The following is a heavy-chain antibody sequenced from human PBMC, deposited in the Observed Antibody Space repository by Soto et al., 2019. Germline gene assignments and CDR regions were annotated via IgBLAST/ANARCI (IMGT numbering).Heavy chain of an antibody. Sequence: EVQLLESGGGLARPGGSLRLSCVASGFTFSDYAMTWVRQAPGKGLEWVATISATGGNIEYTDSLKGRFTISRDNSKHTLYLQLNGLTSDDTAVHYCAKVAGGLGYFDLWGRGTLVTVSS. CDR2: ISATGGNI. D-gene: IGHD3-16*01. V-gene: IGHV3-23*01. CDR3: AKVAGGLGYFDL. CDR1: GFTFSDYA. J-gene: IGHJ2*01.